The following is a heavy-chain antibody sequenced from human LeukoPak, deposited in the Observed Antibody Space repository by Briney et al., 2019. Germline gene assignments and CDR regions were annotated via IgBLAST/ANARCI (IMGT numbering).Heavy chain of an antibody. D-gene: IGHD5-24*01. CDR1: GFTFGSYG. Sequence: PGRSLRLSRAASGFTFGSYGMHWVRQAPGKGLEWVAVIWYDGSNKYYADSVKGRFTISRDNSKNTLYLQMNSLRAEDTAVYYCARDVETTNWFDPWGQGTLVTVSS. J-gene: IGHJ5*02. CDR3: ARDVETTNWFDP. CDR2: IWYDGSNK. V-gene: IGHV3-33*01.